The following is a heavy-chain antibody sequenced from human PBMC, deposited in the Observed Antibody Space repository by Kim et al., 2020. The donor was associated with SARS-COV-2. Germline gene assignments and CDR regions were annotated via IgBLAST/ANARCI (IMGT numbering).Heavy chain of an antibody. Sequence: GGSLRLSCAASGFTFSSFAMSWVRQAPGKGLEWVSAISDSGGSTYYADSVKGRFTISRDNSKNTLYLQMNSLRAEDTAVYYCAKDLGYCSSTSCYPPYGMDVGGQGTTVTVSS. J-gene: IGHJ6*02. CDR1: GFTFSSFA. D-gene: IGHD2-2*03. CDR2: ISDSGGST. CDR3: AKDLGYCSSTSCYPPYGMDV. V-gene: IGHV3-23*01.